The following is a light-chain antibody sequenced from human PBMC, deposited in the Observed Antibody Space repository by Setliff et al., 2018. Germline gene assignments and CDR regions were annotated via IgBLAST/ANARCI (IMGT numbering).Light chain of an antibody. CDR3: NAYTSRSTDV. CDR1: SSDVGSYDL. CDR2: NVS. J-gene: IGLJ1*01. Sequence: QSVLTQPASVSGSPGQSITISCSGTSSDVGSYDLVSWYQQHPGKAPKLIIYNVSGRPSGVSHRFSGSKSDHTASLTISGLQAEDEADYYCNAYTSRSTDVFGSGTKVTVL. V-gene: IGLV2-14*03.